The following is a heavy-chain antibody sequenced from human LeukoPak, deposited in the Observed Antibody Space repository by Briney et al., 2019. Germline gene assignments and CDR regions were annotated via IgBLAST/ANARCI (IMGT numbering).Heavy chain of an antibody. V-gene: IGHV3-7*01. D-gene: IGHD2-15*01. J-gene: IGHJ2*01. CDR2: IKQDGSEK. Sequence: GGSLRLSCAASGFTFSGYWVSWVRQAPGKGLEWVANIKQDGSEKYYVDSVKGRFTISRDNAKNSLYLQMNSLRAEDTAVYYCARDRVVVVAGYWYFDLWGRGTLVTVSS. CDR1: GFTFSGYW. CDR3: ARDRVVVVAGYWYFDL.